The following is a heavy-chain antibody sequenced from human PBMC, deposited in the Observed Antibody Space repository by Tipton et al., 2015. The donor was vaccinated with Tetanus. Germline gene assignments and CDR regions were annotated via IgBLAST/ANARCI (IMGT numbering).Heavy chain of an antibody. J-gene: IGHJ6*02. CDR1: GGSISSYY. D-gene: IGHD5-18*01. Sequence: TLSLTCTVSGGSISSYYWSWIRQHPGKGLEWIGYIYYSGSTNYNPSLKSRVTISVDTSKNQFSLKLSSVTAADTAVYYCARDRGVTSPFGSYYYGMDVWGQGTTVTASS. CDR3: ARDRGVTSPFGSYYYGMDV. CDR2: IYYSGST. V-gene: IGHV4-59*01.